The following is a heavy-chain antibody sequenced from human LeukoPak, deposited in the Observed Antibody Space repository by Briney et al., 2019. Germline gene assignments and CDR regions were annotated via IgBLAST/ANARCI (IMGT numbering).Heavy chain of an antibody. Sequence: SETLSLTCAVYGGSFSGYYWSWIRQPPGKGLEWIGEINHSRSTNYNPSLKSRVTISVDTSKNQFSLKLSSVTAADTAVYYCARGRYNWNYFGSSPFDYWGQGTLVTVSS. V-gene: IGHV4-34*01. CDR2: INHSRST. CDR3: ARGRYNWNYFGSSPFDY. D-gene: IGHD1-7*01. CDR1: GGSFSGYY. J-gene: IGHJ4*02.